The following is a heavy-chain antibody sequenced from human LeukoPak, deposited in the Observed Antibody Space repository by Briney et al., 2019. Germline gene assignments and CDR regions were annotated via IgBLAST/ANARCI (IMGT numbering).Heavy chain of an antibody. CDR3: ARSGSSGWYFDY. CDR1: EFTFSSYE. D-gene: IGHD6-19*01. J-gene: IGHJ4*02. V-gene: IGHV3-48*03. Sequence: GGSLRLSCAASEFTFSSYEMNWVRQAPGKGLEWVSYISSSGSTIYYADSVKGRFTISRDNAKNSLYLQMNSLRAEDTAVYYRARSGSSGWYFDYWGQGTLVTVSS. CDR2: ISSSGSTI.